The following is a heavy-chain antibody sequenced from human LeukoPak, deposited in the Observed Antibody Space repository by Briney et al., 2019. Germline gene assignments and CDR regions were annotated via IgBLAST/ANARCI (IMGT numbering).Heavy chain of an antibody. D-gene: IGHD3-22*01. V-gene: IGHV3-48*02. J-gene: IGHJ4*02. CDR3: AKPRYYYNSSGYLDY. Sequence: GGSLRLSCAASGFTFSSYSMNWVRQAPGKGLEWVSYISSSSSTIYYADSVKGRFTISRDNSKNTLYLQMNSLRDEDTAVYYCAKPRYYYNSSGYLDYWGQGTLVTVSS. CDR2: ISSSSSTI. CDR1: GFTFSSYS.